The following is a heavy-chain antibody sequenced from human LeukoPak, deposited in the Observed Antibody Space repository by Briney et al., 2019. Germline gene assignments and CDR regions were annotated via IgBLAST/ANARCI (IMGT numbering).Heavy chain of an antibody. V-gene: IGHV4-59*08. CDR3: ARHEAQDFDY. CDR2: IYYSGST. Sequence: SETLSLTCTVSGGSISSYYWSWIRQPPGKGLKWIGYIYYSGSTNYNPSLKSRFTISLDTSKNQFSLKLSSVTATDTAVYYCARHEAQDFDYWGQGTLVTVSS. J-gene: IGHJ4*02. CDR1: GGSISSYY.